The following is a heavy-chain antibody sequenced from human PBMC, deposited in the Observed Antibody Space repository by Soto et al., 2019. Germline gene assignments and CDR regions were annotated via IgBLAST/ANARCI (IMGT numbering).Heavy chain of an antibody. CDR1: GFTFSSYA. J-gene: IGHJ4*02. D-gene: IGHD6-13*01. Sequence: GGSLRLSCAASGFTFSSYAMSWVRQAPGKGLEWVSAISGSGGSTYYADSVKGRFTISRDNSKNTLYLQMNSVRAEDTAVYYCAKDQPMHSSSWYFDYWGQGTLVTVSS. CDR2: ISGSGGST. V-gene: IGHV3-23*01. CDR3: AKDQPMHSSSWYFDY.